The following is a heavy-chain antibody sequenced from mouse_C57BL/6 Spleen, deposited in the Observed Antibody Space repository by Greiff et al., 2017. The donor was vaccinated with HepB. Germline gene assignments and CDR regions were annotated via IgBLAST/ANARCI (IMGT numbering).Heavy chain of an antibody. CDR1: GFTFSSYA. D-gene: IGHD1-1*01. CDR2: ISDGGSYT. CDR3: ARYYGSSYLYYFDY. V-gene: IGHV5-4*03. J-gene: IGHJ2*01. Sequence: DVKLVESGGGLVKPGGSLKLSCAASGFTFSSYAMSWVRQTPEKRLEWVATISDGGSYTYYPDNVKGRFTISRDNAKNNLYLQMSHLKSEDTAMYYCARYYGSSYLYYFDYWGQGTTLTVSS.